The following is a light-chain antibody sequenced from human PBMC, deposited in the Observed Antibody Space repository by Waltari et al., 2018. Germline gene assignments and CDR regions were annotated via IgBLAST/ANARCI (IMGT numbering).Light chain of an antibody. J-gene: IGKJ1*01. CDR1: QSVRRT. Sequence: EIVLTQSTGTLSLSPGESDTLSCRASQSVRRTLAWYQQKPGQAPRLLIYDASSRATGIPDRFSGSGSGTDFSLTISRLEPEDFAVYYCQKYGTLPATFGQGTKVEIK. V-gene: IGKV3-20*01. CDR2: DAS. CDR3: QKYGTLPAT.